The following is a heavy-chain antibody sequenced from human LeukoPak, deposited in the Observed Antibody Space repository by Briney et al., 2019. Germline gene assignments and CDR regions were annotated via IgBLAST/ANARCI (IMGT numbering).Heavy chain of an antibody. Sequence: ASVKVSCKVSGYTLTELSMHWVRQAPGEGLEWMGGFDPEDGETIYAQKFQGRVTMTEDTSTDTAYMELSSLRSEDTAVYYCATSGYYGSGSYLYWYFDLWGRGTLVTVSS. CDR1: GYTLTELS. CDR3: ATSGYYGSGSYLYWYFDL. CDR2: FDPEDGET. V-gene: IGHV1-24*01. D-gene: IGHD3-10*01. J-gene: IGHJ2*01.